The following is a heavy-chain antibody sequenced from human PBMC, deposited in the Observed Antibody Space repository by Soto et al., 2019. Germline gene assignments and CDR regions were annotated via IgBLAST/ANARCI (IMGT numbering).Heavy chain of an antibody. V-gene: IGHV3-23*01. CDR3: AKGSGGMARPGWAFDI. D-gene: IGHD3-3*01. CDR2: ISGSGGST. Sequence: GGSLRLSCAASGFTFSSYAMSWVRQAPGKGLEWVSAISGSGGSTYYADSVKGRFTISRDNSKNTLYLQMNSLRAEDTAVYYCAKGSGGMARPGWAFDIWGQGTMVTVSS. J-gene: IGHJ3*02. CDR1: GFTFSSYA.